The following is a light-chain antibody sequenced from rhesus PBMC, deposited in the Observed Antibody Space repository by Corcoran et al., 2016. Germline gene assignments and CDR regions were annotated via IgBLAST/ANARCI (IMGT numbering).Light chain of an antibody. CDR2: RAY. Sequence: DIQMTQSPSSLSASVGDRVTITCRASQGISNWLAWYQQKPGKAPRLLIYRAYNLETGVPSRFSGSGSGTDFTLTISSLQPEDIATYYCKQHDNSPPSFGQGTKVEIK. CDR3: KQHDNSPPS. J-gene: IGKJ2*01. V-gene: IGKV1-69*01. CDR1: QGISNW.